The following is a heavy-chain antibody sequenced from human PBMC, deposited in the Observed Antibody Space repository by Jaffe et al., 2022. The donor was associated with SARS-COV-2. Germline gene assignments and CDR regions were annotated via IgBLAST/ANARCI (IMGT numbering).Heavy chain of an antibody. CDR3: ARRSRLYGFDP. Sequence: QLQLQESGPGLVKPSETLSLTCTVSGGSISSSSYYWGWIRQPPGKGLEWIGSIYYSGSTYYNPSLKSRVTISVDTSKNQFSLKLSSVTAADTAVYYCARRSRLYGFDPWGQGTLVTVSS. D-gene: IGHD3-10*01. V-gene: IGHV4-39*01. CDR1: GGSISSSSYY. CDR2: IYYSGST. J-gene: IGHJ5*02.